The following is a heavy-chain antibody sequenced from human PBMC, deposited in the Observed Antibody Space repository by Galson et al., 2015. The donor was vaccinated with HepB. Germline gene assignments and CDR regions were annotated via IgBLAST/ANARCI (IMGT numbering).Heavy chain of an antibody. D-gene: IGHD2-8*01. Sequence: SVTVSYKASGYTFTNSDINWVRQATGQGLEWMGWMNPDSGNTGYAQKFQGRVTMTRNTSISTAYMELSSLRSEDTAVYYCARGRYCTSGACPYYFDNWGQGTLVTVSS. CDR3: ARGRYCTSGACPYYFDN. J-gene: IGHJ4*02. CDR1: GYTFTNSD. CDR2: MNPDSGNT. V-gene: IGHV1-8*01.